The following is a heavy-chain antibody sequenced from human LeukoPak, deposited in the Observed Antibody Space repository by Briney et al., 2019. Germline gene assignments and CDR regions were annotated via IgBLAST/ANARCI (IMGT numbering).Heavy chain of an antibody. CDR1: GYTFTSYG. CDR3: ARARSPNSYGVGYYYYYGMDV. CDR2: IIPIFGTA. V-gene: IGHV1-69*06. D-gene: IGHD5-18*01. J-gene: IGHJ6*04. Sequence: ASVKVSCKASGYTFTSYGICWVRQAPGQGLEWMGGIIPIFGTANYAQKFQGRVTITADKSTSTAYMELSSLRSEDTAVYYCARARSPNSYGVGYYYYYGMDVWGKGTTVSVSS.